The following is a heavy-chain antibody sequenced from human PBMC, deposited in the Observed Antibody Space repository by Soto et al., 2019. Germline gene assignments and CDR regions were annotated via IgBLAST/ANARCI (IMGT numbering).Heavy chain of an antibody. Sequence: QVQLQQWGAGLLKPSETLSLTCAVYGGSFSGYYWSWIRQPPGKGLEWMGEINHSGSTNYNPSLKSRFTISVDTSKNQFSLKLSSVTAADTAVYYCARGPWDIVVVPAAMNPVKNWFDPWGQGTLVTVSS. CDR3: ARGPWDIVVVPAAMNPVKNWFDP. D-gene: IGHD2-2*01. CDR1: GGSFSGYY. V-gene: IGHV4-34*01. CDR2: INHSGST. J-gene: IGHJ5*02.